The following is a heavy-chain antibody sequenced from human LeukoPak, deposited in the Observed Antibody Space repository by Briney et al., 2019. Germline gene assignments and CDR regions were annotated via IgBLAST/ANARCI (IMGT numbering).Heavy chain of an antibody. CDR2: ISGSGGST. CDR3: AKGRGAFDI. D-gene: IGHD3-10*01. V-gene: IGHV3-23*01. Sequence: PGGSLRLSCAASGFTFTSYAMSSVRQAPGNGLEWVSAISGSGGSTYYADSVKGRFTISRDNSKNTLYLQMNSLRAEDTAVYYCAKGRGAFDIWGQGTMVTVSS. J-gene: IGHJ3*02. CDR1: GFTFTSYA.